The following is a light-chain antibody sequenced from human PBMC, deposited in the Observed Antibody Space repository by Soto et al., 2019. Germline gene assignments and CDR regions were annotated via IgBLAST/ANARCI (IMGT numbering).Light chain of an antibody. V-gene: IGLV2-14*01. Sequence: QSVLTQPASVSGSPGQSITISCTGTSSDIGSYNFVSWYQQYPGKAPKLMIYGVTNRPSGVSDRFSGSKTGNTASLTISGLQAEDEADYYCGTWDTSLSAGVFGGGTKVTVL. CDR2: GVT. CDR3: GTWDTSLSAGV. J-gene: IGLJ3*02. CDR1: SSDIGSYNF.